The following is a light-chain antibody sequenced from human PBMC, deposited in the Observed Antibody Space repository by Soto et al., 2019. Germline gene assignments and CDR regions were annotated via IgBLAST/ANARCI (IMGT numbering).Light chain of an antibody. CDR3: LQDSNYPLT. CDR1: QGIGND. Sequence: AIQLTQSPSSLTASVGDRVNITCRASQGIGNDLGWYQQKPGKAPKLLIYAASNLPSGIPSRFSGSGFGTDFTLTISGLQPDDFATYYCLQDSNYPLTFGGGTKVDIK. J-gene: IGKJ4*01. V-gene: IGKV1-6*01. CDR2: AAS.